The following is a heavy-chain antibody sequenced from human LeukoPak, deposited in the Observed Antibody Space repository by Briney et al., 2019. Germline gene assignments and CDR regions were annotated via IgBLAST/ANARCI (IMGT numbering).Heavy chain of an antibody. CDR3: AKDRPNYYGSNGHYYKLNGDC. CDR2: ITSSGAAT. J-gene: IGHJ4*02. CDR1: GFTFSSYA. D-gene: IGHD3-22*01. V-gene: IGHV3-23*01. Sequence: GGFLRLSCAASGFTFSSYAMSWVRQAPGKGLEWVSSITSSGAATYYADSVKGRFTISRDNSDNTLYLQMNSLRAEDTAVYYCAKDRPNYYGSNGHYYKLNGDCWGQGTLVTVSS.